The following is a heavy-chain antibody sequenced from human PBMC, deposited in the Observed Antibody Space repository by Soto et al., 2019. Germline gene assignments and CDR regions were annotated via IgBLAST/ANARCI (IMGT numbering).Heavy chain of an antibody. V-gene: IGHV4-59*01. CDR1: GGSISSYY. D-gene: IGHD2-15*01. CDR3: AREGCSGGSCYSDAFDI. J-gene: IGHJ3*02. CDR2: IYYSGST. Sequence: SETLSLTWTVSGGSISSYYWSWIRQPPGKGLEWIGYIYYSGSTNYNPSLKSRVTISVDTSKNQFSLKLSSVTAADTAVYYCAREGCSGGSCYSDAFDIWGQGTMVTVSS.